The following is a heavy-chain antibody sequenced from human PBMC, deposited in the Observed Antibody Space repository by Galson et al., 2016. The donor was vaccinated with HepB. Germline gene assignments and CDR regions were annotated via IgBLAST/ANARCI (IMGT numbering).Heavy chain of an antibody. CDR1: GFTFSSYD. CDR3: AIGSYSSDWYRTSAYDFCMDV. D-gene: IGHD6-19*01. CDR2: IYTAGDT. Sequence: SLRLSCAASGFTFSSYDMYWVRQAPGKGLEWVSSIYTAGDTDYPGSVEGRFTVSGENAKNSLYLHMNSLRAGDTAVYYCAIGSYSSDWYRTSAYDFCMDVWGKGTPVTVSS. V-gene: IGHV3-13*01. J-gene: IGHJ6*04.